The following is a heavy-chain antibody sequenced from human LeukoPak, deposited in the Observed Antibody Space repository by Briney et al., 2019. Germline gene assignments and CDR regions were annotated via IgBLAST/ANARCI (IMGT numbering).Heavy chain of an antibody. J-gene: IGHJ5*02. CDR2: IYYSGST. CDR1: GGSISSHY. CDR3: ARVKGGWFDP. V-gene: IGHV4-59*11. D-gene: IGHD3-16*01. Sequence: PSETLSLTCTVSGGSISSHYWSWIRQPPGKGLEWIGYIYYSGSTNYNPSLKSRVTISVDTSKNQFSLKLSSVTAADTAVYYCARVKGGWFDPWGQGTLVTVSS.